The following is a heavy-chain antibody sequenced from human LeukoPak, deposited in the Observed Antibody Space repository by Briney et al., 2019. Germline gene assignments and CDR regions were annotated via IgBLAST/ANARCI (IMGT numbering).Heavy chain of an antibody. D-gene: IGHD1-26*01. CDR2: SKSKTDGGTT. V-gene: IGHV3-15*01. CDR3: TTERYSGSSVDY. CDR1: GFTFSAYA. Sequence: PGGSLRLSCAASGFTFSAYAMGWVRQAPGKGLEWVGRSKSKTDGGTTDYAAPVKGRFPISRDDSKNTVYLQMNSLKTEDTAVYYCTTERYSGSSVDYWGQGTLVTVSS. J-gene: IGHJ4*02.